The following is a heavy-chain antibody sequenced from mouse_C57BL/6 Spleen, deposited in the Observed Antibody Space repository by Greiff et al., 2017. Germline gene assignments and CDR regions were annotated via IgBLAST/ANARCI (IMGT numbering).Heavy chain of an antibody. CDR1: GYTFTSYW. J-gene: IGHJ3*01. D-gene: IGHD2-5*01. Sequence: QVQLQQPGAELVKPGASVKLSCKASGYTFTSYWMQWVKQRPGQGLEWIGEIDPSDSYTNYNQKFKGKATLTVDTSSSTAYMQLSSLTSEDSAVYYCATYSNYDWFAYGGQGTLVTVSA. CDR3: ATYSNYDWFAY. CDR2: IDPSDSYT. V-gene: IGHV1-50*01.